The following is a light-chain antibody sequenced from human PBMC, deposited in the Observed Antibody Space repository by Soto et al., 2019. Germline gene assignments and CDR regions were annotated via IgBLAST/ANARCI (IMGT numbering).Light chain of an antibody. Sequence: QSVLTQPPSASGTPGQRVTISCSGSSSNIGNNAINWYLQLPGTAPKLLIYSDNQRPSGVPDRFSGSRSGTSASLSISGLQSDDEADYYCSSWDDSLNGVVFGGGTKLTVL. CDR3: SSWDDSLNGVV. J-gene: IGLJ2*01. CDR2: SDN. CDR1: SSNIGNNA. V-gene: IGLV1-44*01.